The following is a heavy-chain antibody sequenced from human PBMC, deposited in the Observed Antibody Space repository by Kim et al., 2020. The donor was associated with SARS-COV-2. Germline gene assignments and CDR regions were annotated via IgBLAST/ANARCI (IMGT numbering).Heavy chain of an antibody. CDR1: GGSFSGYY. J-gene: IGHJ4*02. D-gene: IGHD3-9*01. V-gene: IGHV4-34*01. CDR3: ARVLNFDWLLHLFDY. CDR2: INHSGST. Sequence: SETLSLTCAVYGGSFSGYYWSWIRQPPGKGLEWIGEINHSGSTNYNPSLKSRVTISVDTSKNQFSLKLSSVTAADTAVYYCARVLNFDWLLHLFDYWGQGTLVTVSS.